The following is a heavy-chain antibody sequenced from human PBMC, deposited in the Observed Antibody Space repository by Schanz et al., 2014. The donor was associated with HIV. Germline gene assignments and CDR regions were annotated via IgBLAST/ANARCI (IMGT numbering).Heavy chain of an antibody. CDR2: MNPNSGNT. J-gene: IGHJ5*02. V-gene: IGHV1-8*01. CDR3: ARDVSVDCTGINNCYTRKWFDP. D-gene: IGHD2-2*02. CDR1: GYTFTSSD. Sequence: QVQLVQSGAEVKKPGASVKVSCKASGYTFTSSDINWVRQATGQGLEWMGWMNPNSGNTGYAQKFQGRVTMTRDTSITTAYMELTSLRPEDTAVYYCARDVSVDCTGINNCYTRKWFDPWGQGTLVTVSS.